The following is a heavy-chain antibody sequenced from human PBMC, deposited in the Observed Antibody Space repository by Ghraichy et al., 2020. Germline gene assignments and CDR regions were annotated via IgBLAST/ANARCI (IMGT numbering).Heavy chain of an antibody. D-gene: IGHD3-3*01. CDR3: ARESGAHYDFWSGYSQGNWFDP. CDR1: GFTFSSYS. J-gene: IGHJ5*02. V-gene: IGHV3-21*01. Sequence: GESLNISCAASGFTFSSYSMNWVRQAPGKGLEWVSSISSSSSYIYYADSVKGRFTISRDNAKNSLYLQMNSLRAEDTAVYYCARESGAHYDFWSGYSQGNWFDPWGQGTLVTVSS. CDR2: ISSSSSYI.